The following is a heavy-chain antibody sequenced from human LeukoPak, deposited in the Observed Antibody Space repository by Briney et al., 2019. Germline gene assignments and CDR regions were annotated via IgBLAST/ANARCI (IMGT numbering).Heavy chain of an antibody. CDR2: ISSSGSHI. V-gene: IGHV3-21*01. Sequence: GGSLRLSCAASGLTFSTYSMNWFRQAPGKGLEWASSISSSGSHIYYAHSVKGRFTISRDNAKNLLYLQMNSLRAEDTAVYYCTTRYCTSTNCYAFDYWGQGTLVTVS. J-gene: IGHJ4*02. D-gene: IGHD2-2*01. CDR1: GLTFSTYS. CDR3: TTRYCTSTNCYAFDY.